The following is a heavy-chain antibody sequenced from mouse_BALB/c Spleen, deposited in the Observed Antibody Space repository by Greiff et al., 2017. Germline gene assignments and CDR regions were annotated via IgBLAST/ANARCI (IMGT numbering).Heavy chain of an antibody. CDR3: ARDFDDYFAMDY. Sequence: EVHLVESGGGLVKPGGSLKLSCAASGFTFSDYYMYWVRQTPEKRLEWVATISDGGSYTYYPDSVKGRFTISRDNAKNNLYLQMSSLKSEDTAMYYCARDFDDYFAMDYWGQGTSVTVSS. J-gene: IGHJ4*01. CDR1: GFTFSDYY. V-gene: IGHV5-4*02. CDR2: ISDGGSYT.